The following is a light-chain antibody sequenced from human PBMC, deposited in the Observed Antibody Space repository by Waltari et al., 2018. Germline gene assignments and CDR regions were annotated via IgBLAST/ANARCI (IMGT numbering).Light chain of an antibody. CDR1: QSVGTW. J-gene: IGKJ2*01. V-gene: IGKV1-5*03. CDR3: QQYSSFST. Sequence: DIQMNQSPSTLSAHVGNRVTISCRASQSVGTWLAWYQQKPGKAPKLLIYMASSLESGVPSRFSGSGSGTEFTLTISSLQPDDFATYSCQQYSSFSTFGQGTKV. CDR2: MAS.